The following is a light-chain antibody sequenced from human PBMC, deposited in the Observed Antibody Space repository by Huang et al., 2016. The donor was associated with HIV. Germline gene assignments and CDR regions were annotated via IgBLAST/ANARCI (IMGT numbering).Light chain of an antibody. CDR3: QQYYNTTLS. J-gene: IGKJ4*01. Sequence: DIQMTQSPSSLSASVGDRVTITCRASRGISNSLAWYQQQPGKAPKPLLYAASRLQGGGPSRFSGSGSRTDYTLTISSLQPEDSATYYCQQYYNTTLSFGGGTKVEIK. CDR1: RGISNS. V-gene: IGKV1-NL1*01. CDR2: AAS.